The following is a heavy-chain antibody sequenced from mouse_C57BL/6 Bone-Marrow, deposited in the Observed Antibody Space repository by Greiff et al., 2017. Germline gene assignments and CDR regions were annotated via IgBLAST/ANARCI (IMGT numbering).Heavy chain of an antibody. D-gene: IGHD2-4*01. J-gene: IGHJ2*01. V-gene: IGHV1-55*01. CDR1: GYTFTSYW. Sequence: VQLQQPGAELVKPGASVKMSCKASGYTFTSYWITWVKQRPGQGLEWIGDIYPGSGSTNYNEKFKSKATLTVETSSSPAYMQLSSLTSEDSAVYYCAREMIKDYWRQGTTLTVSS. CDR2: IYPGSGST. CDR3: AREMIKDY.